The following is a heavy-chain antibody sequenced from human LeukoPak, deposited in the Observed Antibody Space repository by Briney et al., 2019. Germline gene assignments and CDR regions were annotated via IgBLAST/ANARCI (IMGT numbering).Heavy chain of an antibody. Sequence: PGGSLRLSCAASGFTFSNYGMHWVRQAPGKGLEWVAVIWYDGSNKYYADSVKGRFIISRDNSKNTLYLQMNSLRAEDTAVYYCARDRYGANLPVDYWGQGTLVTVSS. V-gene: IGHV3-33*01. J-gene: IGHJ4*02. CDR3: ARDRYGANLPVDY. CDR1: GFTFSNYG. D-gene: IGHD4-23*01. CDR2: IWYDGSNK.